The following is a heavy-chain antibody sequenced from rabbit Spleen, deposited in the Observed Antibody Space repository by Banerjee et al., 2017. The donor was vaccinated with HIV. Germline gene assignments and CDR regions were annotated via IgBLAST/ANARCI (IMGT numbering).Heavy chain of an antibody. V-gene: IGHV1S45*01. Sequence: QEQLEESGGDLVKPGASLTLTCTASGFSFSFNSYMCWVRQAPGKGLEWIACIDTGSSGFTYFATWAKGRFTCSKTSSTTVTLQMTRLTAADTATYFCARDSGSSFSSYGMDLWGPGTLVTVS. CDR3: ARDSGSSFSSYGMDL. J-gene: IGHJ6*01. CDR1: GFSFSFNSY. CDR2: IDTGSSGFT. D-gene: IGHD8-1*01.